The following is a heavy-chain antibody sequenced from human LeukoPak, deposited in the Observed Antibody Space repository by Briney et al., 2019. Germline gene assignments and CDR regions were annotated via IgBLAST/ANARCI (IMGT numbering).Heavy chain of an antibody. CDR3: ARGGYQLLTFFDY. V-gene: IGHV3-11*04. J-gene: IGHJ4*02. D-gene: IGHD2-2*01. CDR1: GFNFNDYY. Sequence: GGSLRLSCAASGFNFNDYYMCWIRQAPGKGLEWVSYISRSGKTIYYADSVKGRFTISRDHAKNSLYLQMNSLRAEDAAVYYCARGGYQLLTFFDYWGQGTLVTVSS. CDR2: ISRSGKTI.